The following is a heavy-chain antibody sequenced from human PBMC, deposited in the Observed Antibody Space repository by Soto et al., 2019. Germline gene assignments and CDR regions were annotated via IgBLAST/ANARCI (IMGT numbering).Heavy chain of an antibody. D-gene: IGHD2-21*01. CDR2: ISSSISTM. J-gene: IGHJ4*02. Sequence: EVQLVESGGGLVQPGGSLRLSCAASGFTFSSYSMNWVRQAPGKGLEWLSYISSSISTMHYADSVKGRFTISRDSAKNALYVQSNSLSDDDTEEYYCAREGRQSAVADFDYWGQGTLVTVSS. CDR1: GFTFSSYS. CDR3: AREGRQSAVADFDY. V-gene: IGHV3-48*02.